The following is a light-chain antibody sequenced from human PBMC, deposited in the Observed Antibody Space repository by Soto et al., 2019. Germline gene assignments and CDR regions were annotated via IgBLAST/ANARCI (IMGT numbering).Light chain of an antibody. Sequence: DIQMTQSPSTLSASVGDRITITCRASQSISSSLAWYQQKPGKAPKLLIYMASNLQSGVPSRFGGAGSGTEFTLTISNLQPDDFATYYCQQYKAFWTFGQGTKVDIK. CDR2: MAS. CDR1: QSISSS. V-gene: IGKV1-5*03. CDR3: QQYKAFWT. J-gene: IGKJ1*01.